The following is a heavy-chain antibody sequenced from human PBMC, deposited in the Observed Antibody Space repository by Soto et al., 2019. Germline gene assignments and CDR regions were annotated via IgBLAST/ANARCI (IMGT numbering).Heavy chain of an antibody. J-gene: IGHJ6*03. CDR2: ICNSGTT. CDR3: ACGGSIVVATRRLMDV. D-gene: IGHD3-22*01. V-gene: IGHV4-59*03. Sequence: QVQLQESGPTLVKPSETLSLTCTVSGGSIRSYCWTWIRQPPGEGLEWIGCICNSGTTNYNPSLKSRVAISIDTQKYQFSLQLSSVTVADTAFYYCACGGSIVVATRRLMDVWGKGTTVTVSS. CDR1: GGSIRSYC.